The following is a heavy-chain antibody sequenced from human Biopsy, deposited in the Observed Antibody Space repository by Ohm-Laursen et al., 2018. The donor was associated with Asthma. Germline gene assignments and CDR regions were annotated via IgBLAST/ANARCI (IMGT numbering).Heavy chain of an antibody. Sequence: GTLSLTWTVSGGSISSSSYYWGWIRQPPGKGLEWIGSIYYNGRTYYNPSLKSRVTISVDTSKKQLSLQLSSVTAADTAVYYCARDGGLTSYPGTLHIWGQGTMVTVSS. D-gene: IGHD1-7*01. V-gene: IGHV4-39*02. J-gene: IGHJ3*02. CDR2: IYYNGRT. CDR1: GGSISSSSYY. CDR3: ARDGGLTSYPGTLHI.